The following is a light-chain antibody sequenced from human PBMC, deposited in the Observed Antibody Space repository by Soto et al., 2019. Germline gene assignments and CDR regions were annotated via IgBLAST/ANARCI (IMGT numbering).Light chain of an antibody. V-gene: IGLV2-14*01. Sequence: QSVVTQPASVSGSPGQSITISCTGTSSDVGGYNYVSWYQQHPGKAPKLIIYEVSDRPSGVSNRFSGSKSGNTASLTISGLQAEDEADYYCSSYTGSSTVVFGGGTKLTVL. CDR2: EVS. J-gene: IGLJ2*01. CDR3: SSYTGSSTVV. CDR1: SSDVGGYNY.